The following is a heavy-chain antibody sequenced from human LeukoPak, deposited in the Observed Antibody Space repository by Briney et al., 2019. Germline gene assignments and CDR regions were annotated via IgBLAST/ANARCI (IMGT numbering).Heavy chain of an antibody. CDR2: IYPGDSDT. CDR1: GYSFTSYW. V-gene: IGHV5-51*01. Sequence: GESLKISCKGSGYSFTSYWIGWVRQMPGKGLEWMGIIYPGDSDTRYSPSFQGQVTISADKSISTAYLQWSSLKASDTAMYYRASSGSYVSYYYGMDVWGQGTTVTVSS. J-gene: IGHJ6*02. CDR3: ASSGSYVSYYYGMDV. D-gene: IGHD3-10*01.